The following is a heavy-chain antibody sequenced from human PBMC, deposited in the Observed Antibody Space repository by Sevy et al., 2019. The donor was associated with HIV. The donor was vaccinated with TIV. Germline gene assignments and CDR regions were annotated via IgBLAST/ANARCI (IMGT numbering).Heavy chain of an antibody. Sequence: GGSLRLSCAASGFTFSSYSMNWVRQAPGKGLEWVSSISGISNYIYYADSMKGRFTVSRDNARNSLYLQMNSLRAEDTAVYYCARNNCSLTICYMGDVFDIWGQGTMVSVSS. CDR2: ISGISNYI. V-gene: IGHV3-21*01. CDR1: GFTFSSYS. CDR3: ARNNCSLTICYMGDVFDI. J-gene: IGHJ3*02. D-gene: IGHD2-2*02.